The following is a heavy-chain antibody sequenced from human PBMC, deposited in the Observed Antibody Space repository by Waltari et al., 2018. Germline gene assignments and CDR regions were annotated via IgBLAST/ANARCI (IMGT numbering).Heavy chain of an antibody. CDR2: IKHSGSA. Sequence: QVQLPQWGAGLSKPSETLSVTRAVFGGYFSGYYWSGIRQPPGKGLEWMGEIKHSGSAHYNPSLKSRVTVSGETSKNQFSLKLSSVTAPATVVYYCARVSTSGYCDYVLGSYPIVRYFHYWGQGTLVTVSS. V-gene: IGHV4-34*01. D-gene: IGHD3-16*01. J-gene: IGHJ4*02. CDR1: GGYFSGYY. CDR3: ARVSTSGYCDYVLGSYPIVRYFHY.